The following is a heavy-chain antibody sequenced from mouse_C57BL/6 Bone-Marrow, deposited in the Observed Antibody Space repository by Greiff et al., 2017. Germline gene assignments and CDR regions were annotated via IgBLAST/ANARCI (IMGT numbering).Heavy chain of an antibody. J-gene: IGHJ1*03. D-gene: IGHD1-1*01. Sequence: QVQLQQSGAELVKPGASVKISCKASGYAFSSYWMNWVKQRPGKGLEWIGQIYPGDGDTNYNGKFKGKATLTADKSSSTAYMQLSSLTSEDSAVYVCAREGTTVVADGYFDVWGTGTTVTVSS. V-gene: IGHV1-80*01. CDR1: GYAFSSYW. CDR3: AREGTTVVADGYFDV. CDR2: IYPGDGDT.